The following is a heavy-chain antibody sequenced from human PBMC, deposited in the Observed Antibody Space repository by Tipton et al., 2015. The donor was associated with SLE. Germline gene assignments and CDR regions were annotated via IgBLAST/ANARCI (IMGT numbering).Heavy chain of an antibody. J-gene: IGHJ6*04. D-gene: IGHD6-6*01. CDR2: IFHSGNT. CDR1: ISSGGYY. V-gene: IGHV4-31*02. Sequence: ISSGGYYWSWIRQHPGKGLEWIGFIFHSGNTYYNPSLKGRVFISVDTSKNQFSLRVNSVTAADTAVYYCARDRSSSPGYMDVWGRGTTVIASS. CDR3: ARDRSSSPGYMDV.